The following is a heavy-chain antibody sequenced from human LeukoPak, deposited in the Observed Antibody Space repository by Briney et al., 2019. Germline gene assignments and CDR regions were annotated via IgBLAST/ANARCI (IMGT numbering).Heavy chain of an antibody. D-gene: IGHD3-22*01. V-gene: IGHV3-53*01. CDR1: GFTVSSNT. Sequence: GGPLRLSCAASGFTVSSNTMNWVRQAPGKGLEWVSVIYTGGATDYADSVKGRFIISRDNFKNMVYLQMNSLRAEDTAVYYCARRYYYDGSVFAFDIWGQGTMVSVSS. CDR3: ARRYYYDGSVFAFDI. CDR2: IYTGGAT. J-gene: IGHJ3*02.